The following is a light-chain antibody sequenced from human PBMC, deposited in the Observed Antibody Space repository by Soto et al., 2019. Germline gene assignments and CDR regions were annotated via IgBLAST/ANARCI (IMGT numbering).Light chain of an antibody. V-gene: IGKV1-5*03. CDR3: QQYNSYTIT. Sequence: DIQMTQSPSTLSASVVDSVTITCRASQSISSWLAWYQQKPGKAPKLLIYKASSLESGVPSRFSGSGSGTEFTLTISSLQPDDFATYYCQQYNSYTITFGQGTRLEIK. CDR1: QSISSW. J-gene: IGKJ5*01. CDR2: KAS.